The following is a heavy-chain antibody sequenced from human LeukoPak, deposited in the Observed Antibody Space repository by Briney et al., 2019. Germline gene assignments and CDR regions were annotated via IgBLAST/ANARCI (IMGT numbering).Heavy chain of an antibody. CDR2: INPNSGGT. CDR1: GYTFTGYY. D-gene: IGHD6-13*01. V-gene: IGHV1-2*02. J-gene: IGHJ4*02. CDR3: ARGPIAAAVSFDY. Sequence: GASVKVSCKASGYTFTGYYMHWVRQAPGQGLEWMGWINPNSGGTNYAQKFQGRVTMTRDTSISTAYMELSRLRSDDTAVYYCARGPIAAAVSFDYWGQGTLVTVSS.